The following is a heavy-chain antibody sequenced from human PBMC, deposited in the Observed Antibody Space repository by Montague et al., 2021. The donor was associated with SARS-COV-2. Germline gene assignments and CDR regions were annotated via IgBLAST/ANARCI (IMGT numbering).Heavy chain of an antibody. CDR3: ARGDYYDSTGYYDY. V-gene: IGHV4-59*01. CDR1: GGSISSYY. Sequence: SETLSLTCTVPGGSISSYYWSWIRQPPGKGLEWIGYIYYSGSTNXXPSPKSRVTISVDTSKNQFSLKVRSVTAADTAVYYCARGDYYDSTGYYDYWGQGTLVTVSS. D-gene: IGHD3-22*01. CDR2: IYYSGST. J-gene: IGHJ4*01.